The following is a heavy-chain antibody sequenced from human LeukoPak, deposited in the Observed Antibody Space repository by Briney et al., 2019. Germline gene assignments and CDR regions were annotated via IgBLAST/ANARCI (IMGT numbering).Heavy chain of an antibody. Sequence: GGSLRLSCAASGFTFSSYAMSWVRQAPGKGLEWVSAISGSGGSTYYADSVKGRFTISRDNSKNTLYLQMNSLRAEDTAVYYCAKDGGRSYDILTGSYYFDYWGQGTLVTVSS. CDR2: ISGSGGST. J-gene: IGHJ4*02. CDR3: AKDGGRSYDILTGSYYFDY. V-gene: IGHV3-23*01. CDR1: GFTFSSYA. D-gene: IGHD3-9*01.